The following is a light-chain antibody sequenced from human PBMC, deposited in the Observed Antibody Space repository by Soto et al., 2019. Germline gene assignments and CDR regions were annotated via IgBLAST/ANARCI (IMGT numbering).Light chain of an antibody. CDR1: SSDVGRYNY. CDR3: SSYTTSTTLV. Sequence: QSALTQPASVSGSPGQSITISCTGTSSDVGRYNYVSWYQQYPGKAPKLMIYDVSNRPSGVFNRFSGSKSGNTASLTISGLQAEGEADYYCSSYTTSTTLVFGGGTKLTVL. CDR2: DVS. J-gene: IGLJ3*02. V-gene: IGLV2-14*03.